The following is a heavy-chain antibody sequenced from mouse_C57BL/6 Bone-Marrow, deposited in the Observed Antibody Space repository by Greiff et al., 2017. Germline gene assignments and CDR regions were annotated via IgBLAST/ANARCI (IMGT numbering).Heavy chain of an antibody. CDR3: VAYGYGAMDY. J-gene: IGHJ4*01. V-gene: IGHV10-1*01. D-gene: IGHD2-2*01. CDR1: GFSFNTYA. Sequence: GGGLVQPKGSLKLSCAASGFSFNTYAMNWVRQAPGKGLEWVARIRSKSNNYATYYADSVKDRFTISRDDSESMLYLQMNNLKTEDTAMYYCVAYGYGAMDYWGQGTSVTVSS. CDR2: IRSKSNNYAT.